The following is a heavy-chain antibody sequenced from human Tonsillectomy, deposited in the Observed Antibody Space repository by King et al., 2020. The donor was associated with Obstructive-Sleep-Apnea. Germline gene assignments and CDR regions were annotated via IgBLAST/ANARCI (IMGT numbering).Heavy chain of an antibody. CDR2: ISWTSGSI. CDR1: GFTFDDYA. D-gene: IGHD1/OR15-1a*01. J-gene: IGHJ4*02. V-gene: IGHV3-9*01. Sequence: VQLVESGGGLVQPGRSLRLSCAASGFTFDDYAMNWVRQVPGKGLEWVSGISWTSGSISYADSVKGRFTISRDNTKKSLYLQMNSLRAEDTALYYCAKGQNKYYFDYWGQGTLVTVSS. CDR3: AKGQNKYYFDY.